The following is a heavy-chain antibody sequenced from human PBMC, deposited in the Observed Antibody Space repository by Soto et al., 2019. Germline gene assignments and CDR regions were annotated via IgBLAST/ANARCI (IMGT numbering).Heavy chain of an antibody. V-gene: IGHV1-69*01. CDR1: GGTFSSYA. J-gene: IGHJ4*02. CDR3: ARDPTTIFGGGFDY. D-gene: IGHD3-3*01. Sequence: QVQLVQSGAEVKKPGSSVKVSCKASGGTFSSYAISWVRQAPGQGLEWMGGIIPIFGTANYAQKFQGRVTITADESMSTAYMELSSLRSEDTAVYYCARDPTTIFGGGFDYWGQGTLVTVSS. CDR2: IIPIFGTA.